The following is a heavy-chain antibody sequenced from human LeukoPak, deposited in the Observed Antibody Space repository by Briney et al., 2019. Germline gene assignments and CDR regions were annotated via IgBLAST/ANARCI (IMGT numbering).Heavy chain of an antibody. CDR1: GFTFSSYA. CDR3: AKRLGRYEDSSGYHFGY. CDR2: ISGSGGST. Sequence: PGGSLRLSCAASGFTFSSYAMSWVRKAPGKGLEWVSAISGSGGSTYYADSVKGPFTISRDNSKNTLYLQMNSLRAEDTAVYYCAKRLGRYEDSSGYHFGYWGQGTLVTVSS. J-gene: IGHJ4*02. D-gene: IGHD3-22*01. V-gene: IGHV3-23*01.